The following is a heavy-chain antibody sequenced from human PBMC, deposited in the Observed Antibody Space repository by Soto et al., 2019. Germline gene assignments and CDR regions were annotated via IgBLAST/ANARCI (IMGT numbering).Heavy chain of an antibody. D-gene: IGHD3-16*01. Sequence: QVQLVQSGAEVKKPGASVKVSCKASGYTFTSYGISWVRQAPGQGLEWMGWISAYNGNTNYAQKLQGRGTMTTDTFKSTADMELSRLSSDDTAVDYCARIPVGVRGPLYGMDVWGQGTTVTVSS. CDR2: ISAYNGNT. CDR3: ARIPVGVRGPLYGMDV. CDR1: GYTFTSYG. V-gene: IGHV1-18*01. J-gene: IGHJ6*02.